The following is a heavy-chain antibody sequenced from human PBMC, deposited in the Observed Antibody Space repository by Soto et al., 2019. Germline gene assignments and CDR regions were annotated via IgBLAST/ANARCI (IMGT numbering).Heavy chain of an antibody. CDR3: VQTSGWPGFDI. D-gene: IGHD6-19*01. V-gene: IGHV3-53*01. CDR2: IYGGGTT. CDR1: GFAVSSKY. Sequence: ESGGGLIQPGGSLRLSCAASGFAVSSKYMTWVRQAPGKGLEWVSVIYGGGTTYYADSVKGRFTISRDTSKNTLYLQMNSLRAEDAAVYYCVQTSGWPGFDIWGQGTVVTVSS. J-gene: IGHJ4*02.